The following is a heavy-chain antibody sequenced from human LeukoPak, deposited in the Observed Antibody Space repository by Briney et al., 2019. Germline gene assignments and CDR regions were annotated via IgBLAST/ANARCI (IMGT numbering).Heavy chain of an antibody. Sequence: GESLKISCKGSGYSFTSYWIVWVRQMPGKGLEWMGIIYPGDSDTRYSPSFQEQVTISADKSISTASLQWSSLKASDTAMYYCARRVAYCGGDCYSFDYWGQGTLVTVSS. D-gene: IGHD2-21*02. CDR3: ARRVAYCGGDCYSFDY. CDR2: IYPGDSDT. CDR1: GYSFTSYW. V-gene: IGHV5-51*01. J-gene: IGHJ4*02.